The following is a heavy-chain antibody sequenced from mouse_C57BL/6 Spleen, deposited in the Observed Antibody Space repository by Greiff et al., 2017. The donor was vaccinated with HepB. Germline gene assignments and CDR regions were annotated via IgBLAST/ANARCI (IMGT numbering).Heavy chain of an antibody. Sequence: QVQLQQSGAELVRPGASVTLSCKASGYTFTDYEMHWVKQTPVHGLEWIGAIDPETGGTDYNQKFKGKAILTADKSSSTAYMELRSLTSEDSAVYYCTSSYYYGSSYWFAYWGQGTLVTVSA. J-gene: IGHJ3*01. V-gene: IGHV1-15*01. CDR2: IDPETGGT. CDR3: TSSYYYGSSYWFAY. CDR1: GYTFTDYE. D-gene: IGHD1-1*01.